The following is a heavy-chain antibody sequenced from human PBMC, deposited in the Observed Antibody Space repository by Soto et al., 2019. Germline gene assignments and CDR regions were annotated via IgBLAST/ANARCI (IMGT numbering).Heavy chain of an antibody. Sequence: SETLSLTCAVYVWSFSGYYWSWIRQPPGKGLEWIGEINHIGSTNYNPSLKSRVTISVDTSKNQFSLKLSSVTAADTAVYYCARGGIAARQGAIDYWGQGTLGTVS. CDR2: INHIGST. CDR1: VWSFSGYY. J-gene: IGHJ4*02. CDR3: ARGGIAARQGAIDY. V-gene: IGHV4-34*01. D-gene: IGHD6-6*01.